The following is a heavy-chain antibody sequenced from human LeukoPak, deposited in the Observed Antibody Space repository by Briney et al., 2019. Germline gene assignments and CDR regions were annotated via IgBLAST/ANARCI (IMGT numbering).Heavy chain of an antibody. CDR1: GYTFTSCY. D-gene: IGHD4-23*01. CDR2: INPSGGST. Sequence: ASVKVSCKASGYTFTSCYMHWVRQAPGQGLEWMGIINPSGGSTSYAQKFQGRVTMTRDTSTRTVNMELSSLRSEDTAVYYCARDYNGNSYFDYWGQGTLVTVSS. J-gene: IGHJ4*02. CDR3: ARDYNGNSYFDY. V-gene: IGHV1-46*01.